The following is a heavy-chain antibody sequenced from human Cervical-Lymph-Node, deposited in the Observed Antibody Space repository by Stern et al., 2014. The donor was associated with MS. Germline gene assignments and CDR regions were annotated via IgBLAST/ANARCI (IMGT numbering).Heavy chain of an antibody. Sequence: VQLVQSGAEVRRPGESLKISCRGSGYTFTNYWIGWVRQIPGKGLEWMGVIFPADSDTRYSPSFPGQVTISVDRVLSTPYLQFNSLKASDTAIYFCARFGKSGPGVLENWFDPWGQGTQVTVSS. CDR3: ARFGKSGPGVLENWFDP. J-gene: IGHJ5*02. CDR1: GYTFTNYW. V-gene: IGHV5-51*03. CDR2: IFPADSDT. D-gene: IGHD3-3*01.